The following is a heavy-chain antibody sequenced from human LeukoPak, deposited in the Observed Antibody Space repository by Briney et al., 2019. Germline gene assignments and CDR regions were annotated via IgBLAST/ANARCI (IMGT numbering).Heavy chain of an antibody. CDR3: VRSTSPPQFDY. D-gene: IGHD2-2*01. CDR1: GFSFRSYS. J-gene: IGHJ4*02. CDR2: MNSGSHYK. Sequence: GGSLRLSCAASGFSFRSYSMNWVRQAPGKGLEWVSSMNSGSHYKEYAHSVKGRFIISRDNAKNSLYLQMNSLRAEDTAVYYCVRSTSPPQFDYWGQGILVSVSS. V-gene: IGHV3-21*01.